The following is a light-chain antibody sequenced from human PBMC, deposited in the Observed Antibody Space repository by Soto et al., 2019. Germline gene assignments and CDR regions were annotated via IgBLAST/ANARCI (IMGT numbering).Light chain of an antibody. Sequence: SYELTQTLSVSVSPGQTATITCSGHELGERHVSWYQQKAGQSPVLVLYQDTRRPSGIPERFSGSNSGNTATLTIRETQSLDEADYYCQAWDRNAWVFGGGTKLTVL. CDR2: QDT. CDR1: ELGERH. CDR3: QAWDRNAWV. V-gene: IGLV3-1*01. J-gene: IGLJ3*02.